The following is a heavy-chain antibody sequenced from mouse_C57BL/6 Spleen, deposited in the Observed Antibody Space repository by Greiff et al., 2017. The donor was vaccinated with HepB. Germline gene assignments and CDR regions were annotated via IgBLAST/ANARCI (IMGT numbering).Heavy chain of an antibody. Sequence: QVQLQQSGPELVKPGASVKISCKASGYAFSSSWMNWVKQRPGKGLEWIGRIYPGDGDTNYNGKFEGKATLTADKSSSTAYMQLSSLTSEDSAVYFCARGVYYDYDHDYWGQGTTLTVSS. J-gene: IGHJ2*01. V-gene: IGHV1-82*01. CDR2: IYPGDGDT. CDR3: ARGVYYDYDHDY. CDR1: GYAFSSSW. D-gene: IGHD2-4*01.